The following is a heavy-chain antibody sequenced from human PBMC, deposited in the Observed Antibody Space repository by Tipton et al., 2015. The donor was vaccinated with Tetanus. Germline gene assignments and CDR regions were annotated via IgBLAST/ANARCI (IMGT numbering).Heavy chain of an antibody. CDR1: GGSISPNY. V-gene: IGHV4-59*01. CDR2: MSYSGGA. D-gene: IGHD4-11*01. Sequence: TLSLTCTVSGGSISPNYWSWIRQPPGKGLGWIGQMSYSGGANYNPYLNSRVTISVDTSKNQFSLRLSSVTAADTAVYYCARLASYSNHLDAWGQGSLVTVSS. CDR3: ARLASYSNHLDA. J-gene: IGHJ4*02.